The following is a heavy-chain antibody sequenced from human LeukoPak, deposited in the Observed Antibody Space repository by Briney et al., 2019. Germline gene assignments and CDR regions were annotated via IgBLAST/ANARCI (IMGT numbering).Heavy chain of an antibody. CDR3: AKAYYYDILTGYYNAPLDY. CDR2: ISGSGGST. Sequence: GGSLRLSCAASGFTFSSYAMNWVRQAPGKGLEWVSAISGSGGSTYYADSVKGRFTISRDNSKNTLYLQMNSLRAEDTAVYYCAKAYYYDILTGYYNAPLDYWGQGTLVTVSS. V-gene: IGHV3-23*01. D-gene: IGHD3-9*01. CDR1: GFTFSSYA. J-gene: IGHJ4*02.